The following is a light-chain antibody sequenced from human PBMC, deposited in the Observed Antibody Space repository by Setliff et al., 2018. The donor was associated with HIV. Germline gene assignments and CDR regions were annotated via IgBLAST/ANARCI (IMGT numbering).Light chain of an antibody. Sequence: QSALTQPASVSRSPGQSISLSCTGTSADIGNYNLVSWYQHHPGKAPKLMIYQVTKRPSGVSNRFSGSKSGNTASLTISGLQAEDEADYYCCSYAGSSTFEVFGTGTKVTVL. V-gene: IGLV2-23*02. J-gene: IGLJ1*01. CDR3: CSYAGSSTFEV. CDR2: QVT. CDR1: SADIGNYNL.